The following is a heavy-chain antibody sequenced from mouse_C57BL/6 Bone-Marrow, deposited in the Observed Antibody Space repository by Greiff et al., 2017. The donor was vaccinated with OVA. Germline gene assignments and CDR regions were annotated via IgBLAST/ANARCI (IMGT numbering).Heavy chain of an antibody. D-gene: IGHD2-4*01. J-gene: IGHJ4*01. CDR2: INYDGSST. Sequence: EVHLVASEGGLVQPGSSMKLSCTASGFTFSDYYMAWVRQVPEKGLEWVANINYDGSSTYYLDSLKSRFIISRDNAKNILYLQMSSLKSEDTATYYCARGLRPFYAMDYWGQGTSVTVSS. V-gene: IGHV5-16*01. CDR1: GFTFSDYY. CDR3: ARGLRPFYAMDY.